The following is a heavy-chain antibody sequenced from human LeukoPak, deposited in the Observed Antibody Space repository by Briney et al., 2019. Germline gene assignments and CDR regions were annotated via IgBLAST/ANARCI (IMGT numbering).Heavy chain of an antibody. V-gene: IGHV5-51*01. D-gene: IGHD3-10*01. CDR3: AGLGSGSYYKFYYYYYMDV. CDR2: IYPGDSDT. Sequence: GESLKISCKGSGYSFTSYWIGWVRQMPGKGLEWMGIIYPGDSDTRYSPSFQGQVTISADKSISTAYLQWSSLKASDTAMYYCAGLGSGSYYKFYYYYYMDVWGKGTTVTISS. J-gene: IGHJ6*03. CDR1: GYSFTSYW.